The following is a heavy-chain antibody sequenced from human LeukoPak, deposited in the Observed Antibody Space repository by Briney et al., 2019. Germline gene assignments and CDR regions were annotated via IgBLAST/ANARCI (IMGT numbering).Heavy chain of an antibody. D-gene: IGHD6-19*01. CDR2: TYYRSKCYN. V-gene: IGHV6-1*01. Sequence: SQTLSLTCAISGDSVSSNSAAWNWIRQSPSRGLEWLGRTYYRSKCYNDYAVSVKSRITINPDTSRNQFSLQLNSVTPEDTAVYYCARGPDIAVAGSYYYYGMDVWGQGTTVTVSS. CDR1: GDSVSSNSAA. J-gene: IGHJ6*02. CDR3: ARGPDIAVAGSYYYYGMDV.